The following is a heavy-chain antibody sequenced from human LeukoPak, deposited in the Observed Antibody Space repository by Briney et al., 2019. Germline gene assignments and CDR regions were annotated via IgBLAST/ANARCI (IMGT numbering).Heavy chain of an antibody. CDR3: ARGASFDYDLDY. D-gene: IGHD3-16*01. CDR2: IYYGGST. V-gene: IGHV4-59*01. CDR1: GGSISSYY. J-gene: IGHJ4*02. Sequence: PSETLSLTCTVSGGSISSYYWSWIRQPPGKGLEWIGYIYYGGSTNYNPSLKSRVTISEDTSKNQFSPKLSSVTAADTAVYYCARGASFDYDLDYWGQGTLVTVSS.